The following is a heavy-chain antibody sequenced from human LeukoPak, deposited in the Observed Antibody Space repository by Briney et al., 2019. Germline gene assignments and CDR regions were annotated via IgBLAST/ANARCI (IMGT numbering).Heavy chain of an antibody. Sequence: SETLSLTCTVSGGSVMSSTYYWGWIRQSPGKGLEWIGTIYYSGSTYYNPSLKSRVSMSVDTSKSQFSLRLTSVTAADTAVYFCAGDRSYVDVWGKGTTVTVSS. CDR1: GGSVMSSTYY. V-gene: IGHV4-39*07. CDR2: IYYSGST. CDR3: AGDRSYVDV. J-gene: IGHJ6*03.